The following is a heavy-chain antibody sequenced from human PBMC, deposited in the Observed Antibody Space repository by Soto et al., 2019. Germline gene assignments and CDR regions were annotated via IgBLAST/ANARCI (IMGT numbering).Heavy chain of an antibody. CDR1: CDAFTNYG. D-gene: IGHD1-26*01. Sequence: GASLKVSCTVSCDAFTNYGISWVGQAPAQGLECMGWISGYNGDTNYAQKFQGKVTMTTDTSTSTAYMELRSLRSDDTAVYYCARDRRERRTCRYNALDVWAQGTTVTVSS. CDR3: ARDRRERRTCRYNALDV. J-gene: IGHJ6*02. CDR2: ISGYNGDT. V-gene: IGHV1-18*04.